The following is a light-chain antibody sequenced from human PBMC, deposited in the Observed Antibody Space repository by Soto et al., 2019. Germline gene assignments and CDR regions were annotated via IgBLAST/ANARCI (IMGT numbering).Light chain of an antibody. CDR2: GAS. V-gene: IGKV3-15*01. CDR1: QSVSSY. Sequence: EILLTQSPATLSVPPGERVTLACRASQSVSSYLAWYQQTPGQAPRILIYGASTGATGIPARFSGSGSGTEFILTLSSLQSEDFAVYYCQQYSKWPLTFGGGTKVDIK. CDR3: QQYSKWPLT. J-gene: IGKJ4*01.